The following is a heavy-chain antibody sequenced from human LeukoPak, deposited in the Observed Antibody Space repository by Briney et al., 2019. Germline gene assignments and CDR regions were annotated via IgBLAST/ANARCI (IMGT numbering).Heavy chain of an antibody. CDR3: AKDWDTFRYYYGSGSPSDY. J-gene: IGHJ4*02. V-gene: IGHV3-30*18. D-gene: IGHD3-10*01. CDR2: ISYDGSNK. CDR1: GFTFSSYG. Sequence: GGSLRLSCAASGFTFSSYGMHWVRQAPGKGLEWVAVISYDGSNKYYADSVKGRFTISGDNSKNTLYLQMNSLRAEDTAVYYCAKDWDTFRYYYGSGSPSDYWGQGTLVTVSS.